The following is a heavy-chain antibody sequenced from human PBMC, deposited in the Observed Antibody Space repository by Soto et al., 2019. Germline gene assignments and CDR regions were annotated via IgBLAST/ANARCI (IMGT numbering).Heavy chain of an antibody. J-gene: IGHJ6*02. CDR3: ARDLLPDYYYYYGMDV. CDR2: IIPIFGTA. CDR1: GGTFSSYA. V-gene: IGHV1-69*12. Sequence: QVQLVQSGAEVKKPGSSVKVSCKASGGTFSSYAISWVRQAPGQGLEWMGGIIPIFGTANYAQKFQGRVTITADEYTSTAYLELSSLRSEDTAVYYCARDLLPDYYYYYGMDVWGQGTTVTVSS.